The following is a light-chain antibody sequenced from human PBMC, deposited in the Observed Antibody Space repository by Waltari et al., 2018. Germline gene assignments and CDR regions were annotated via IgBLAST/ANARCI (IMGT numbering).Light chain of an antibody. CDR3: QSDDSSSRVV. CDR1: SGSIANTN. J-gene: IGLJ2*01. CDR2: EDN. Sequence: NFMMTQPHSVSESPGKTLTISCTRSSGSIANTNVQWSQQRPGSSPTTVLFEDNQSTAGVPDRFSGSIDSSSNSASLTISALKTEDEANYYCQSDDSSSRVVFGGGTKLTVL. V-gene: IGLV6-57*01.